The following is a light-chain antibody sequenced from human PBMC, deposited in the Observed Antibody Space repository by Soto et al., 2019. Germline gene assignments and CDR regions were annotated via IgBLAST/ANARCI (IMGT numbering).Light chain of an antibody. CDR3: QQHSHWPPWT. Sequence: EVVLTHSPATLSLSPWERATLSCRASENVRTFVDWYQQKPGQAPRLLIYGASNRATGIPARFSGSGSGTDFTLTISNLEPEDFAVYYCQQHSHWPPWTLGQGTKVDIK. J-gene: IGKJ1*01. CDR1: ENVRTF. V-gene: IGKV3-11*01. CDR2: GAS.